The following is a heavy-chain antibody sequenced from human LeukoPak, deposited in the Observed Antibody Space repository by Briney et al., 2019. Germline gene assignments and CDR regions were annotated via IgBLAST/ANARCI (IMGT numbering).Heavy chain of an antibody. V-gene: IGHV3-30-3*01. CDR3: ARETPRRGETRDGYR. J-gene: IGHJ4*02. CDR1: GFTFSSYA. D-gene: IGHD5-24*01. CDR2: ISYDGSNK. Sequence: GGSLRLSCAASGFTFSSYAMHWVRQAPGKGLEWVAVISYDGSNKYYADSVKGRFTISRDNPKNLLFLQINSLRVEDTAVYYCARETPRRGETRDGYRWGQGTLVTVSS.